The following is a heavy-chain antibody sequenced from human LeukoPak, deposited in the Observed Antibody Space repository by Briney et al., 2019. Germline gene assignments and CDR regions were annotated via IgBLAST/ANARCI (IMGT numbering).Heavy chain of an antibody. CDR1: GGSFSGYY. CDR3: ARRLYSGYSQGPSSRTPHFDY. CDR2: INHSGST. D-gene: IGHD5-12*01. J-gene: IGHJ4*02. Sequence: SETLSLTCAVYGGSFSGYYWSWIRQPPGKGLEWIGEINHSGSTNYNPSLKSRVTISVDMSKNQFSLKLSSVTAADTAVYYCARRLYSGYSQGPSSRTPHFDYWGQGTLVTVSS. V-gene: IGHV4-34*01.